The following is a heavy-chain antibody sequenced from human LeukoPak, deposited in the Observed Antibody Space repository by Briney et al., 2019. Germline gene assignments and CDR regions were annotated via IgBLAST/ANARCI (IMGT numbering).Heavy chain of an antibody. J-gene: IGHJ4*02. D-gene: IGHD3-9*01. V-gene: IGHV3-64D*06. CDR3: VKDSDLVLTGYLFDY. CDR2: ISSNGGST. Sequence: PGGSLRLSCSASGFTFSSYAMHWVRQAPGKGLEYVSAISSNGGSTYYADSVKGRFTISRDNSKNTLYLQMSSLRAEDTAVYYCVKDSDLVLTGYLFDYWDQGTLVTVSS. CDR1: GFTFSSYA.